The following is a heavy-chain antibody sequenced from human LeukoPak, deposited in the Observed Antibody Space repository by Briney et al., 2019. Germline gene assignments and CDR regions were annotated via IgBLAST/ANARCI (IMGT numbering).Heavy chain of an antibody. Sequence: RGSLRLSCAASGFTFSSYAMSWVRQAPGKGLEWVSAISGSGGSTYYADSVKGRFTISRDNSKNTLYLQMNSLRAEDTAVYYCATGYYDSSGYYSGTFDYWGQGTLVTVSS. CDR3: ATGYYDSSGYYSGTFDY. CDR2: ISGSGGST. J-gene: IGHJ4*02. V-gene: IGHV3-23*01. CDR1: GFTFSSYA. D-gene: IGHD3-22*01.